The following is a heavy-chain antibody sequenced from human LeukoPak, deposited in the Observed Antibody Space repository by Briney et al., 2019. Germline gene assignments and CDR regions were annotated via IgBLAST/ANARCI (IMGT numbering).Heavy chain of an antibody. CDR2: ISSSSSYI. CDR3: ARDGGPGGYCSSTSCF. Sequence: GGSLRLSCAASGFTFSSYSMNWVRQAPGKGLEWVSSISSSSSYIYYADSVKGRFTISRDNAKNSLYLRMNSLRAEDTAVYYCARDGGPGGYCSSTSCFWGQGTLVTVSS. V-gene: IGHV3-21*01. D-gene: IGHD2-2*01. J-gene: IGHJ4*02. CDR1: GFTFSSYS.